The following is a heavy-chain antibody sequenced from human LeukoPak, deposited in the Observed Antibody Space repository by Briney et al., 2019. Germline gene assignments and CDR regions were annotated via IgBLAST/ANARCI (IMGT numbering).Heavy chain of an antibody. CDR2: IRYDGSNK. Sequence: GGSLRLSCAASGFTFSSYGMHWVRQAPGKGLEWVAFIRYDGSNKYYADSVKGRFTISRDNSKNTLYMQMNTLRAGDTAVYYCAKDGGAVAGTRIDYWGQGTLVTVSS. CDR3: AKDGGAVAGTRIDY. D-gene: IGHD6-19*01. V-gene: IGHV3-30*02. J-gene: IGHJ4*02. CDR1: GFTFSSYG.